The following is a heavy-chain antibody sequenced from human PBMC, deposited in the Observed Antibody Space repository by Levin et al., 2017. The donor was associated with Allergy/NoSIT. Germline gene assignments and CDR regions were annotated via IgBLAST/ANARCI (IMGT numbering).Heavy chain of an antibody. Sequence: PGESLKISCEVSGYNLASYWIGWVRQMPGKGLEWMGIMNPQDSHTTYSPSLQGQVTMSADKSISTAYLQWSSLRASDTAVYYCAGYRPVYGGNPDYWGQGTLVTVSS. CDR3: AGYRPVYGGNPDY. J-gene: IGHJ4*02. D-gene: IGHD4-23*01. CDR1: GYNLASYW. CDR2: MNPQDSHT. V-gene: IGHV5-51*01.